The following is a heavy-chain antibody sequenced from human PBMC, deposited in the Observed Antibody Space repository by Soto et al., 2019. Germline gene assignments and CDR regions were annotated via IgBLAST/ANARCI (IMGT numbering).Heavy chain of an antibody. Sequence: QVQLVQSGGEVKKPGASVKVSCKASGYTFNSYGISWVRQAPGQELEWMGWIRVKNGNTNYAQNFQGRFTMTTDTSTSTADMELRSLRSDDTAVYYCARGPTVGDIWGQGTMVTVSS. D-gene: IGHD2-21*02. CDR2: IRVKNGNT. J-gene: IGHJ3*02. CDR1: GYTFNSYG. CDR3: ARGPTVGDI. V-gene: IGHV1-18*01.